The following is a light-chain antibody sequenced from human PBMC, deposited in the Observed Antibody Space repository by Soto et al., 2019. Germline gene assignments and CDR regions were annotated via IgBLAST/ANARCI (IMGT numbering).Light chain of an antibody. V-gene: IGLV4-69*01. CDR3: QTWGTGIRV. Sequence: QLVLTQSPSASASLGASVKFTCTLSSGHSNYAIAWHQQQPEKGPRYLMKLNSDGSHRKGDGIPDRFSGSSSGAERYLTISSLQSEDEADYYCQTWGTGIRVFGTGTKLTVL. J-gene: IGLJ1*01. CDR2: LNSDGSH. CDR1: SGHSNYA.